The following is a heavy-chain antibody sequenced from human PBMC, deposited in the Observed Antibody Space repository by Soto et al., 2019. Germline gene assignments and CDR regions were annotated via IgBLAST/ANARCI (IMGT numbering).Heavy chain of an antibody. V-gene: IGHV1-18*04. Sequence: QVHLVQSGAEVKKPGASVKVSCKASGYTFTSYGISWVRQAPGQGLEWMGWISAYNGNTNYAQKLQGRVTMTTDTSTSTAYMELRSLRSDDTAVYYCARLTYYDILTGYEPPYYFDYWGQGTLVTVSS. D-gene: IGHD3-9*01. CDR3: ARLTYYDILTGYEPPYYFDY. CDR2: ISAYNGNT. J-gene: IGHJ4*02. CDR1: GYTFTSYG.